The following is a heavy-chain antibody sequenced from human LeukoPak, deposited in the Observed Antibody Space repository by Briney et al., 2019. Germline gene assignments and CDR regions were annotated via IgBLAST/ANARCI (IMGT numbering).Heavy chain of an antibody. Sequence: WASVKVSCKASGYTFTSYGISWVRQAPGQGLEWMGWISAYNGNTNYAQKLQGRVTMTTDTSTSTAYMELRSLRSDDTAVYYCARDKGGYCSGGSCYERNAFDIWGQGTMVTVSS. V-gene: IGHV1-18*01. CDR2: ISAYNGNT. D-gene: IGHD2-15*01. CDR3: ARDKGGYCSGGSCYERNAFDI. J-gene: IGHJ3*02. CDR1: GYTFTSYG.